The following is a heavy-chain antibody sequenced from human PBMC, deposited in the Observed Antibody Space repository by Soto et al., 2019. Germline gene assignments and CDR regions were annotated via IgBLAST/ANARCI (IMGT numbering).Heavy chain of an antibody. CDR1: GYTFTSYY. CDR2: INPSGGST. Sequence: GASVKVSCKASGYTFTSYYMHWVRQAPGQGLEWMGIINPSGGSTSYAQKFQGRVTMTRDTSTSTVYMELSSLRSEDTAVYYCARDKPSVVPADRNYYYGMDVWGQGTTVTVSS. J-gene: IGHJ6*02. D-gene: IGHD2-2*01. CDR3: ARDKPSVVPADRNYYYGMDV. V-gene: IGHV1-46*01.